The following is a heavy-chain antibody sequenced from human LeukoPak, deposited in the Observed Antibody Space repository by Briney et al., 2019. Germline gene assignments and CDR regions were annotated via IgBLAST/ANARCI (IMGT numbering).Heavy chain of an antibody. J-gene: IGHJ4*02. Sequence: PGGSLRLSCAASGFTFSSFWMTWVRQAPGKGLEWVANIMHDGSDKYYVDSVKGRFAISRDNAKNSLYLQMNSLRVEDTAVYYCARGGLYCSGTSCYKETDYWGRGTLVTVSS. D-gene: IGHD2-2*02. CDR2: IMHDGSDK. V-gene: IGHV3-7*01. CDR1: GFTFSSFW. CDR3: ARGGLYCSGTSCYKETDY.